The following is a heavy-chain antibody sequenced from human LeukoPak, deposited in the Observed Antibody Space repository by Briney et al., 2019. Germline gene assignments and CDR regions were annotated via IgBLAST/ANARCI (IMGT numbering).Heavy chain of an antibody. D-gene: IGHD3-22*01. CDR2: IKQDGSEK. J-gene: IGHJ4*02. V-gene: IGHV3-7*01. CDR3: ARGGVGWYYYDSSGYTVY. Sequence: PGGSLRLSCAASGFTFSNYWMSWVRQAPGKGLEWVANIKQDGSEKYYVDSVKGRFTISRDNAKNSLYLQMNSLRAEDTAVYYCARGGVGWYYYDSSGYTVYWGQGTLVTVSS. CDR1: GFTFSNYW.